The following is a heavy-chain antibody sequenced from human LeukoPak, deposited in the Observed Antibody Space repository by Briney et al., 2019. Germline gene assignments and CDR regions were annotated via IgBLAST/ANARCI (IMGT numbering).Heavy chain of an antibody. D-gene: IGHD5-12*01. V-gene: IGHV7-4-1*02. J-gene: IGHJ3*02. CDR3: ASPGGESGYDRPHSHDAFDI. Sequence: GASVKVSCKASGYTFTSYAMNWVRQAPGQGLEWMGWINTNTGNPTYAQGFTGRFVFSLDTSVSTAYLQISSLKAEDTAVYYCASPGGESGYDRPHSHDAFDIWGQGTMVTVSS. CDR1: GYTFTSYA. CDR2: INTNTGNP.